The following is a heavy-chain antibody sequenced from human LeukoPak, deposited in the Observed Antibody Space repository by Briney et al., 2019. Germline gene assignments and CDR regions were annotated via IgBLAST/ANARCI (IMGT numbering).Heavy chain of an antibody. CDR1: GFTFSNFW. CDR2: IKQDGSEK. Sequence: GGSLRLSCAASGFTFSNFWMSWVRQAPGKGLEWVANIKQDGSEKYYVDSVKGRFTISRDNAKNSLYLQMYSLRAEDTAVYYCAAEDSYYFGMDVWGQGTTVTVSS. J-gene: IGHJ6*02. V-gene: IGHV3-7*01. CDR3: AAEDSYYFGMDV.